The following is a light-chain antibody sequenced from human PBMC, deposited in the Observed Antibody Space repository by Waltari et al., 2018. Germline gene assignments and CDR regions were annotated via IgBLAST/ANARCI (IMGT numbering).Light chain of an antibody. V-gene: IGLV7-43*01. Sequence: QTVVTQEPSLTVSPGGTVTVTCAFSPGAVTTSYYPNWFQQKPGQAPRALIHPTTTKHSWTPARFSGSLLGGKAALTLSGVQPEDEADYYCLLYYGGAWVFGGGTKLTVL. J-gene: IGLJ3*02. CDR1: PGAVTTSYY. CDR3: LLYYGGAWV. CDR2: PTT.